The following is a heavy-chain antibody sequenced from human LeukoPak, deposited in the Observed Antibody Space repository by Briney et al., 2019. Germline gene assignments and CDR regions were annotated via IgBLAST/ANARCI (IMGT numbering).Heavy chain of an antibody. Sequence: KPGGSLRLSCAASGFTFSDYYMSWIRQVPGKGLEWVSYIIGSASHTTYADSVKGRFTTSRDNAKNSLYLQMNSLRADDTAVYYCARVGSIAAAGTSDYWGQGTLVTVSS. CDR1: GFTFSDYY. CDR2: IIGSASHT. D-gene: IGHD6-13*01. CDR3: ARVGSIAAAGTSDY. J-gene: IGHJ4*02. V-gene: IGHV3-11*06.